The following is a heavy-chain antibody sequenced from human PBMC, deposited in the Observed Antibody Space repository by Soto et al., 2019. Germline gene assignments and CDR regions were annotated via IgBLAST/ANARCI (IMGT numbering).Heavy chain of an antibody. CDR3: ARGELLWFGELLR. CDR2: MNPNSGDT. D-gene: IGHD3-10*01. J-gene: IGHJ4*02. Sequence: QVQLVQSGAEVKKPGASVKVSCKASGYTFTSYEINWVRQATGQGLEWMGWMNPNSGDTGYAQKFQGRVTMTRNTSISKAYMERSSLRSEDPAVYYCARGELLWFGELLRWGQGTRVTVSS. CDR1: GYTFTSYE. V-gene: IGHV1-8*01.